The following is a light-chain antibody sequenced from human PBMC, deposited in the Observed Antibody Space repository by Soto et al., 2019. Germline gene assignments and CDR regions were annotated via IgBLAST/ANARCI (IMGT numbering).Light chain of an antibody. CDR3: HQYGSSPPYT. Sequence: IVMTQSPGTLSLSPGERATLPCRASQSVSSSYLAWYQQKPGHAPRLLIYGASSMVTGMADRLSSSGSGIDFPITISRLEPEDFAVYYCHQYGSSPPYTFGEGTKLEIK. V-gene: IGKV3-20*01. CDR2: GAS. J-gene: IGKJ2*01. CDR1: QSVSSSY.